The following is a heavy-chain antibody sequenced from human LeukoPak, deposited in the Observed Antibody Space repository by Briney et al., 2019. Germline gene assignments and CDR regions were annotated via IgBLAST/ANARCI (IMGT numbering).Heavy chain of an antibody. J-gene: IGHJ4*02. Sequence: SVKVSCKASGGTFSSYTISWVRQAPGQGLEWMGRIIPILGIANYAQKFQGRVTITADKSTSTAYMEPSSLRSEDTAVYYCARGRDGYNFWYDYWGQGTLVTVSS. CDR1: GGTFSSYT. CDR2: IIPILGIA. V-gene: IGHV1-69*02. CDR3: ARGRDGYNFWYDY. D-gene: IGHD5-24*01.